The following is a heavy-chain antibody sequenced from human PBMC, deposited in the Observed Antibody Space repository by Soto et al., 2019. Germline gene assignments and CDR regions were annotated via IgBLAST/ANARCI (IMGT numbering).Heavy chain of an antibody. CDR3: GRDRCRGPAGVDY. CDR2: ISIYNGNI. D-gene: IGHD3-16*02. Sequence: QVQLVQSGAEVKKPGASVKVSCKASGYTFTSYGISWVRQAPGQGLEWMGWISIYNGNINHAQNLHARLTMTPDTSTSTAYMELRTLRSADPAVYYCGRDRCRGPAGVDYWGQGTLVTVSS. V-gene: IGHV1-18*01. CDR1: GYTFTSYG. J-gene: IGHJ4*02.